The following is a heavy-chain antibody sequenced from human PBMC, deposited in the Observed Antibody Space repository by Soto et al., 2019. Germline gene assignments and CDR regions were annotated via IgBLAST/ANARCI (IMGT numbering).Heavy chain of an antibody. CDR1: GGSISSYY. CDR2: IYYSGST. CDR3: ARDLGIAVAGDYYYYGMDV. J-gene: IGHJ6*02. Sequence: SETLSLTCSVSGGSISSYYWGLIRQPPGKGLEWIGYIYYSGSTNYNPSLKSRVTISVDTSKNQFSLKLSSVTAADTAVYYCARDLGIAVAGDYYYYGMDVWGQGTTVTVSS. V-gene: IGHV4-59*12. D-gene: IGHD6-19*01.